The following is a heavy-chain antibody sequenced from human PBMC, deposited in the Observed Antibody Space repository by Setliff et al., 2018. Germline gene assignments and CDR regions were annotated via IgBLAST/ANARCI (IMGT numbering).Heavy chain of an antibody. CDR1: VYTFTDYY. CDR3: ATGPQRVSVVREVKQLNDH. CDR2: VDPEDGEA. D-gene: IGHD3-10*01. Sequence: VASVKVSCKVSVYTFTDYYMHWVQQAPGKGLEWMGLVDPEDGEAVYAEKFHGRVTITADTSTDTAYLELSRLRSEETAVYYCATGPQRVSVVREVKQLNDHWGQGALVTVSS. V-gene: IGHV1-69-2*01. J-gene: IGHJ4*02.